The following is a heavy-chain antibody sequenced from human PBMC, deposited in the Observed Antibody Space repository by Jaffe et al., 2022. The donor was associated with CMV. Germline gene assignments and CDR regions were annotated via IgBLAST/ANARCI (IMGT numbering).Heavy chain of an antibody. V-gene: IGHV1-24*01. J-gene: IGHJ6*02. Sequence: QVQLVQSGAEVKKPGASVKVSCKVSGYTLTELSMHWVRQAPGKGLEWMGGFDPEDGETIYAQKFQGRVTMTEDTSTDTAYMELSSLRSEDTAVYYCALVGYVVVPAATQGYYGMDVWGQGTTVTVSS. D-gene: IGHD2-2*01. CDR2: FDPEDGET. CDR3: ALVGYVVVPAATQGYYGMDV. CDR1: GYTLTELS.